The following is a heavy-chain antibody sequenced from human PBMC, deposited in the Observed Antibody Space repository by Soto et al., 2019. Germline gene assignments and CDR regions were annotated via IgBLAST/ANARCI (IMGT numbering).Heavy chain of an antibody. J-gene: IGHJ4*02. CDR1: GYTFTGYY. CDR3: ARFFSTDYSRWATEFDY. Sequence: VASVKVSCKASGYTFTGYYMHWVRQAPGQGLEWMGWINPNSGGTNYAQKCQGRVTMTRDTSISTAYMELSRLRSDDTAVYYCARFFSTDYSRWATEFDYWGQGTLVTVSS. D-gene: IGHD2-21*01. CDR2: INPNSGGT. V-gene: IGHV1-2*02.